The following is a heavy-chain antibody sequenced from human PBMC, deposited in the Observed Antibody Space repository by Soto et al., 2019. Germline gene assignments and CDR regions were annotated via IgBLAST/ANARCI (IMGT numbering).Heavy chain of an antibody. D-gene: IGHD3-22*01. CDR1: GGSISSYY. Sequence: SETLSPTCTVSGGSISSYYWSWIRQPPGEGLEWIGYIYYSGSTNYNPSLKSRVTISVDTSKNQFSLKLSSVTAADTAVYYCARVSIGGYYDSSGNWFDPWGQGTLVTVSS. J-gene: IGHJ5*02. CDR2: IYYSGST. V-gene: IGHV4-59*08. CDR3: ARVSIGGYYDSSGNWFDP.